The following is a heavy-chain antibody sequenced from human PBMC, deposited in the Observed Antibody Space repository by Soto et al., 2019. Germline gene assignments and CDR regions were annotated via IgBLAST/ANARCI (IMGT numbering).Heavy chain of an antibody. D-gene: IGHD3-22*01. Sequence: SQTLALTFAISGNSVSCNSAAWNCIRQSPSRGLEWLGRTYYRSKWYNDYAVSVKSRITINPDTSKNQFSLQLNSVTPEDTAVYYCARQPSTYYYDSSGYYLHAFDIWGQGTMVTVSS. CDR2: TYYRSKWYN. V-gene: IGHV6-1*01. CDR3: ARQPSTYYYDSSGYYLHAFDI. CDR1: GNSVSCNSAA. J-gene: IGHJ3*02.